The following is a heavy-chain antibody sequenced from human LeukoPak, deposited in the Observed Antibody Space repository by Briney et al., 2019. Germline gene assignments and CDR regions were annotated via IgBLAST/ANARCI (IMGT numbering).Heavy chain of an antibody. CDR3: ARGGIAVAGYDYYFDY. CDR1: GGSISSGGYY. V-gene: IGHV4-31*03. CDR2: IYYSGST. J-gene: IGHJ4*02. Sequence: SETLSLTCTVSGGSISSGGYYWSWIRQHPGKGLEWIGYIYYSGSTYYNPSLKSRVTISVDTSKNQFSLKLSSVTAADTAVYYCARGGIAVAGYDYYFDYWGQGTLVTVSS. D-gene: IGHD6-19*01.